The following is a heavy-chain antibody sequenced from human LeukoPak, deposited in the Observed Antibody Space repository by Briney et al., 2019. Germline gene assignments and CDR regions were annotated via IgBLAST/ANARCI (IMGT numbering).Heavy chain of an antibody. Sequence: ASGKVSCKISGYSLSDLSIHWVREAPREGLERMGGSDSEDNKMVYSQKFQGRVTMTEDTSADTAYMELTSLRSEDTAVYFCATDRVYRSSGRSWGFFDYWGQGTLVIVSS. CDR3: ATDRVYRSSGRSWGFFDY. J-gene: IGHJ4*02. CDR1: GYSLSDLS. D-gene: IGHD6-19*01. V-gene: IGHV1-24*01. CDR2: SDSEDNKM.